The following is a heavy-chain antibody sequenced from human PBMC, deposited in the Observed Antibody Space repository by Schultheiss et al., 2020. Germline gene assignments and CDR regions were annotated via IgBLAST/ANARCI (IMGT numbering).Heavy chain of an antibody. Sequence: ASVKVSFKASGYTFTSYVISWVRQAPGQGLEWMGWISAYNGNTNYAQKLQGRVTMTTDTSTSTAYMELRSLRSDDTAVYYCARELVRRVTIFGVVITYYYYYGMDVWGQGTTVTVSS. CDR3: ARELVRRVTIFGVVITYYYYYGMDV. V-gene: IGHV1-18*04. CDR2: ISAYNGNT. CDR1: GYTFTSYV. D-gene: IGHD3-3*01. J-gene: IGHJ6*02.